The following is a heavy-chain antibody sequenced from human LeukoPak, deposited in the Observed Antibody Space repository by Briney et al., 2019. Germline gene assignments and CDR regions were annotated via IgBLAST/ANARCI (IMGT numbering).Heavy chain of an antibody. Sequence: ASVSLCRNSSGYTFTCNGITLKRQPHGQGNELMGCISAYNGNRNDAQKSQGRVTMTTDTCTCTAYIEVRSGRSDDTGVYYCVLCITMIVARDAFDIWGQGTMVTVSS. CDR2: ISAYNGNR. CDR3: VLCITMIVARDAFDI. CDR1: GYTFTCNG. D-gene: IGHD3-22*01. V-gene: IGHV1-18*04. J-gene: IGHJ3*02.